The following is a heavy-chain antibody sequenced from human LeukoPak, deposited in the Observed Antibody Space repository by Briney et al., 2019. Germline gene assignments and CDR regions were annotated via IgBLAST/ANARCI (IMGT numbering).Heavy chain of an antibody. Sequence: AVKVSCKASGGTFSSYAISWVRQAPGQGLEWMGGIIPIVGTANYAQKFQGRVTITADESTSTAYMELSSLRSEDTAVYYCARDRYGDYAFDYWGQGTLVTVSS. D-gene: IGHD4-17*01. CDR2: IIPIVGTA. J-gene: IGHJ4*02. V-gene: IGHV1-69*13. CDR3: ARDRYGDYAFDY. CDR1: GGTFSSYA.